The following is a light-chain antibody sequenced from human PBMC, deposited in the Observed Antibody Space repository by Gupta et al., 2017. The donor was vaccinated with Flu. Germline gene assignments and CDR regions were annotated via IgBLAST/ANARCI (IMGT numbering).Light chain of an antibody. CDR1: NIGSKS. CDR3: QVWDSSSDHYV. V-gene: IGLV3-21*02. CDR2: DDA. J-gene: IGLJ1*01. Sequence: SYVLPQPPSVSVAPGQTAWTICGGDNIGSKSVHWSQQKQGQAPVLVVYDDADRPSGIPERFSGSSSWDTATLTISRVEAGDEADYYCQVWDSSSDHYVFGTGTKVTVL.